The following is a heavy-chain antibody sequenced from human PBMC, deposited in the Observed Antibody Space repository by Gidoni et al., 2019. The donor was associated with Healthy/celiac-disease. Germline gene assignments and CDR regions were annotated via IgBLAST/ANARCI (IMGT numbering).Heavy chain of an antibody. CDR3: ARGEQYCSGGSCYSDAFDI. V-gene: IGHV5-51*01. CDR1: GYSVTSSW. CDR2: IYPGDSDT. D-gene: IGHD2-15*01. J-gene: IGHJ3*02. Sequence: EVQLVQSGAEVKKPGESLKISCKGSGYSVTSSWIGWVRQMPGKGLEWMGIIYPGDSDTRYSPSFQGQVTISADKSISTAYLQWSSLKASDTAMYYCARGEQYCSGGSCYSDAFDIWGQGTMVTVSS.